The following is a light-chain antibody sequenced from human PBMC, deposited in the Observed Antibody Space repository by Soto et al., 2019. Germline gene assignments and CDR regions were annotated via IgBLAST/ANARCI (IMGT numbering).Light chain of an antibody. Sequence: AIQMTQFPSSLSASVGDRVTITCRASQGIRNDLGWYQQKPGKAPKLLISAASTLQSGVPSRFSGSGFGTDFTLTISSLQPEDFATYYCLQDYDYPLTFGGGTTVEIK. CDR2: AAS. CDR1: QGIRND. V-gene: IGKV1-6*01. CDR3: LQDYDYPLT. J-gene: IGKJ4*01.